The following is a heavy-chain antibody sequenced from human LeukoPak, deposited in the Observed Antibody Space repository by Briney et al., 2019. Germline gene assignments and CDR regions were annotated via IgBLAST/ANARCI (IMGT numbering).Heavy chain of an antibody. CDR2: IYSGGST. V-gene: IGHV3-53*01. J-gene: IGHJ2*01. CDR1: GFTVSSNY. CDR3: AKEGYLRKSFGSLLAVAVRPRYFDL. D-gene: IGHD6-19*01. Sequence: GGSLRLSCAASGFTVSSNYMSWVRQAPGKGLEWVSVIYSGGSTYYADSVKGHFTISRDNSKNTLYLQMKSLRAEDTAVYYCAKEGYLRKSFGSLLAVAVRPRYFDLWGRGTLVTVSS.